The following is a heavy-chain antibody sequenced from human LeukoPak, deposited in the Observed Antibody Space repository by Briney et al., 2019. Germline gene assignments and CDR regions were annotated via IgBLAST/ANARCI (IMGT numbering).Heavy chain of an antibody. J-gene: IGHJ4*02. V-gene: IGHV4-61*02. Sequence: PSETLSLTCTVSGGSISSGSYYWNWIRQPAGKGLEWIGRIYSSGSTNYNPSLKSRVTISVDTSKNQFSLKLSSVTAADTAVYYCARGRGYSSSGYFDYWGQGTLVTVSS. CDR3: ARGRGYSSSGYFDY. CDR1: GGSISSGSYY. CDR2: IYSSGST. D-gene: IGHD6-13*01.